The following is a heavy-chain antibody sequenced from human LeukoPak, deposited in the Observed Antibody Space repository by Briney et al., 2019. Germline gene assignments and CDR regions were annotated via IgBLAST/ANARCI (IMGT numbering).Heavy chain of an antibody. CDR3: ARAFTMVRPRKRGDPYYYYGMDV. CDR2: ISAYNGNT. J-gene: IGHJ6*02. CDR1: GYTFTSYG. D-gene: IGHD3-10*01. V-gene: IGHV1-18*01. Sequence: ASVKVSCKASGYTFTSYGISWVRQAPGQGLEWMGWISAYNGNTNYAQKLQGRVTITADEPTSTAYMELSSLRSEDTAVYYCARAFTMVRPRKRGDPYYYYGMDVWGQGTTVTVSS.